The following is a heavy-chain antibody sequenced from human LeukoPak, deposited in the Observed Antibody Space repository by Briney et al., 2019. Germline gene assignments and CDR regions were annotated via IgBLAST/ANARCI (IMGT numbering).Heavy chain of an antibody. CDR2: IDPGDSDT. J-gene: IGHJ4*02. D-gene: IGHD1-26*01. CDR3: ARPKILGASGPFDY. CDR1: GYSFTNYW. V-gene: IGHV5-51*01. Sequence: GESLKISCKGSGYSFTNYWIGWVRQMPGKGLEWMGIIDPGDSDTRYSPSFQGQVTISADKSISTAYLQWSSLKASDTAMYYCARPKILGASGPFDYCGQGTLVTVSS.